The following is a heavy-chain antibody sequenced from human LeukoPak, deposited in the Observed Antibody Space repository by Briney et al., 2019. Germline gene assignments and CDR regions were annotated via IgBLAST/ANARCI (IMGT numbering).Heavy chain of an antibody. Sequence: SETLSLTCTVSGGSISSYYWSWIRQPPGKGLEWIGYIYYSGSTNYNPSLRSRVTISVDTSKNQFSLKLSSVTAADTVVYYCVCGKYSFDIWGQGTMVTVSS. D-gene: IGHD1-1*01. CDR2: IYYSGST. J-gene: IGHJ3*02. CDR3: VCGKYSFDI. V-gene: IGHV4-59*08. CDR1: GGSISSYY.